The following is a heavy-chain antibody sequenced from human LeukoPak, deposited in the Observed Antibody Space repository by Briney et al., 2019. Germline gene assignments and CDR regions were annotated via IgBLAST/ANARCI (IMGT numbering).Heavy chain of an antibody. D-gene: IGHD4-17*01. V-gene: IGHV1-18*01. Sequence: ASVKVSCKAAGYTFTSYGNSWVRQAPGQGKEWMGWISAYNGNTNYAQNLQGRVTMTTDTSTSTAYMELRSLRSDDTAVYYCARGGDYLVRFAPWGQGTLVTVSS. CDR3: ARGGDYLVRFAP. CDR2: ISAYNGNT. CDR1: GYTFTSYG. J-gene: IGHJ5*02.